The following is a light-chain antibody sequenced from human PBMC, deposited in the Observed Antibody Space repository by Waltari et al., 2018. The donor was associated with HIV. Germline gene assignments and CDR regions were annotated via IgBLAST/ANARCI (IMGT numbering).Light chain of an antibody. J-gene: IGLJ2*01. Sequence: QSALTQPRPVSGSHGQSLTLSCTATRSAVGSYNSFSWYQQPPGKAPKLMIYDVSKRPAGVPDRFSGSKSGNTASLTISGLQAEDEADYYCCSYAGSYTWVFGGGTKLTVL. CDR3: CSYAGSYTWV. CDR1: RSAVGSYNS. CDR2: DVS. V-gene: IGLV2-11*01.